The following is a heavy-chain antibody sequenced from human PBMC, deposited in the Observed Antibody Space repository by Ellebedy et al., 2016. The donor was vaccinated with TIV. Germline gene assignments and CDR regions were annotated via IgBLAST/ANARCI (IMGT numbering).Heavy chain of an antibody. D-gene: IGHD1-14*01. V-gene: IGHV4-34*01. CDR3: ARGRGNDY. J-gene: IGHJ4*02. Sequence: MPSETLSLTCAVYGGSFSGYYWSWIRQPPGKGLEWIGEITHSGSTNYNPSLKSRVTISVDTSKNQFSLNLSSVTAADTAVYYCARGRGNDYWGQGTLVTVSS. CDR1: GGSFSGYY. CDR2: ITHSGST.